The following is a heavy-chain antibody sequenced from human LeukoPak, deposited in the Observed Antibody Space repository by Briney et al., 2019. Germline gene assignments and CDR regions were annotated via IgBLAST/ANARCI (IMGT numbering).Heavy chain of an antibody. D-gene: IGHD4-17*01. CDR2: IRYDGSNK. V-gene: IGHV3-30*02. CDR1: GFTFSSYG. Sequence: GGSLRLSCAASGFTFSSYGMHWVRQAPGKGLEWVAFIRYDGSNKYYADSAKGRFTISRDNSKNTLYLQMNSLRAEDTAVYYCAKDLRVSMTTVTNYYFDYWGQGTLVTVSS. J-gene: IGHJ4*02. CDR3: AKDLRVSMTTVTNYYFDY.